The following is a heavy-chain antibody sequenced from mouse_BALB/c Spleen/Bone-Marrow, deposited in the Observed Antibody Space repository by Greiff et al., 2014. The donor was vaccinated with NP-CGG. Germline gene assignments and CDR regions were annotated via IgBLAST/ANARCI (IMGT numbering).Heavy chain of an antibody. J-gene: IGHJ4*01. Sequence: VQLKESGGDLVKPGGSLKLSCAASGFTFSSYGMSWVRQTPDKKLEWVGTINSGGVNTYYIDSVKGRFTISRGNAKNTLYLQMSSLKSEDTAMYHCARRGNWDGRAAMDYWGQGTSVTVSS. CDR1: GFTFSSYG. CDR3: ARRGNWDGRAAMDY. CDR2: INSGGVNT. D-gene: IGHD4-1*01. V-gene: IGHV5-6*01.